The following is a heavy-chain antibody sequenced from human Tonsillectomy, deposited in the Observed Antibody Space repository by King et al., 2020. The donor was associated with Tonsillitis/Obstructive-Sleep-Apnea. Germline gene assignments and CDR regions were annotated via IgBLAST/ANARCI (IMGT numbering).Heavy chain of an antibody. Sequence: QLVQSGAEVTKPGASVNVSCKASGYTFTDDYMHWVRQAPGQGLEWMGWINRNSGVTNDAQKVKGWVTMTRDTSISTADMEVSRRRSDDTAVYYCARLSCHYSDFYYSGQRTLLTVSS. CDR1: GYTFTDDY. D-gene: IGHD3-10*01. V-gene: IGHV1-2*04. CDR2: INRNSGVT. CDR3: ARLSCHYSDFYY. J-gene: IGHJ4*02.